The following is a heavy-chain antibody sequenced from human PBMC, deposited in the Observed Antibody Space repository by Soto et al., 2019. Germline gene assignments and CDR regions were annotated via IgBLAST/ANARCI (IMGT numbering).Heavy chain of an antibody. CDR3: VRESHDILTGPPWVWYFDL. V-gene: IGHV4-34*01. Sequence: QVQLQQWGAGPLRPLETLSLTCGVSGGSFSGYYWAWIRQSPGKGLEWIGEINDRGSINYNPSLKSRASISVDTSKNHYSLNLRSVTAADTAVYYCVRESHDILTGPPWVWYFDLWGRGTLVTVSS. CDR1: GGSFSGYY. D-gene: IGHD3-9*01. J-gene: IGHJ2*01. CDR2: INDRGSI.